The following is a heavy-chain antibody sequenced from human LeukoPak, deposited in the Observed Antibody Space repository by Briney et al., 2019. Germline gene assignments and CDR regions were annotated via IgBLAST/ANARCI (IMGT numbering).Heavy chain of an antibody. CDR1: GFTFSSYA. CDR3: AKGQQWLPGTGAFDI. V-gene: IGHV3-30*04. CDR2: ISYDGSNK. D-gene: IGHD6-19*01. J-gene: IGHJ3*02. Sequence: PGGSLRLSCAASGFTFSSYAMRWVRQAPGKGLEWVAVISYDGSNKYYADSVKGRFTISRDNSKNTLYLQMNSLRAEDTAVYYCAKGQQWLPGTGAFDIWGQGTMVTVSS.